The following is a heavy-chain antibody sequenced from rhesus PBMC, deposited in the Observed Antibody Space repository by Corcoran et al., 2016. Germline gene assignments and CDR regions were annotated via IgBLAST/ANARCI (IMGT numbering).Heavy chain of an antibody. D-gene: IGHD4-29*01. CDR3: ARAAHYGSSSLDGLDS. J-gene: IGHJ6*01. V-gene: IGHV4-147*01. CDR1: GAPTRRTY. CDR2: IYGGSGST. Sequence: QVQLQESGPGLVKPSETLPPTCAASGAPTRRTYWSWTRQPPGTGLDWIGYIYGGSGSTSYNPSLKSRVPISKDTSKNRFSLKLSSVTAADTAVYYCARAAHYGSSSLDGLDSWGQGVVVTVSS.